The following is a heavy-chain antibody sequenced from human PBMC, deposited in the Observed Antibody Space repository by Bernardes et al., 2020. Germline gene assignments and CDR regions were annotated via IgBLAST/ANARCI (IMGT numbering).Heavy chain of an antibody. J-gene: IGHJ6*02. V-gene: IGHV1-18*04. CDR1: GYTFTSYG. CDR2: IIAYNGNT. CDR3: ATSGPGYYDFWSGYYLDYGMDV. Sequence: ASVKVSCKASGYTFTSYGISWVRQAPGQGLEWMGWIIAYNGNTNYAQKLQGRVTMTTDTSTSTAYMELRSLRSDDTAVYYCATSGPGYYDFWSGYYLDYGMDVWGQGTTVTVSS. D-gene: IGHD3-3*01.